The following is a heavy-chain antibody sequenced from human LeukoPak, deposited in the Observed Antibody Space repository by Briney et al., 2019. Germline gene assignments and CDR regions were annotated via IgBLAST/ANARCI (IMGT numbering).Heavy chain of an antibody. J-gene: IGHJ4*02. CDR3: ARGVLRYFDWLLEYFDY. CDR1: GGTFSSYA. V-gene: IGHV1-69*01. CDR2: IIPIFGTA. D-gene: IGHD3-9*01. Sequence: SVTVSCTASGGTFSSYAISWVRQAPGQGLEWMGGIIPIFGTANYAQKFQGRVTITADESTSTAYMELSSLRSEDTAVYYCARGVLRYFDWLLEYFDYWGQGTLVTVSS.